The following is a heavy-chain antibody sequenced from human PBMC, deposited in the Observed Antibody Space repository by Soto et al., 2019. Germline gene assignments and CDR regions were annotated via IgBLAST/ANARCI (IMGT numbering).Heavy chain of an antibody. CDR1: GFTFDDYT. CDR3: AKESIVGATVGAFDI. Sequence: GGSLRLSCAASGFTFDDYTMHWVRQAPGKGLEWVSLISWDGGSTYYADPVKGRFTISRDNSKNSLYLQMNSLRTEDTALYYCAKESIVGATVGAFDIWGQGTMVTVSS. D-gene: IGHD1-26*01. CDR2: ISWDGGST. J-gene: IGHJ3*02. V-gene: IGHV3-43*01.